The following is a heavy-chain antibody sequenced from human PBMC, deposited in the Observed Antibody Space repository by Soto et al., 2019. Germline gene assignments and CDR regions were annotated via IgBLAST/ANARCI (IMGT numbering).Heavy chain of an antibody. V-gene: IGHV4-30-4*01. D-gene: IGHD3-10*01. Sequence: PSETLSLTCNVSGGPIKTGDYYWNWIRQPPGKGLEWIGYVFYSGATNYSPSLKSRAAISMDTSKNQFSLSLTSVTAADTAVYYCARAGFSYGHLLFWGHGIRVTVSS. J-gene: IGHJ4*01. CDR3: ARAGFSYGHLLF. CDR2: VFYSGAT. CDR1: GGPIKTGDYY.